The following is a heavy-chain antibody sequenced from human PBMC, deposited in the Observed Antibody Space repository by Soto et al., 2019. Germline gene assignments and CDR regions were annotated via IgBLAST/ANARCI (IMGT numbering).Heavy chain of an antibody. D-gene: IGHD3-3*01. Sequence: ASVKVSCKASGGTFSSYTISWVRQAPGQGLEWMGRIIPILGIANYAQKFQGRVTITADKSTSTAYMELSSLRSDDTAVYYCARSKSYYDFWSGYSDAFDIWGQGTMVTVSS. J-gene: IGHJ3*02. CDR3: ARSKSYYDFWSGYSDAFDI. V-gene: IGHV1-69*02. CDR1: GGTFSSYT. CDR2: IIPILGIA.